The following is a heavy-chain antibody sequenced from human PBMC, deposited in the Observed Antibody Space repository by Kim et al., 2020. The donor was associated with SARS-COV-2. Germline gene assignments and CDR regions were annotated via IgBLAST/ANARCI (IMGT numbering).Heavy chain of an antibody. Sequence: GGSLRLSCAASGFTFSGFALHWVRQASGKGLAWVGRIRSKANSYATAYAASVGARFSISREDSKNTAYLQMNNLKTEDTAVDYCTSIPATTSAFWAAFD. J-gene: IGHJ3*02. CDR3: TSIPATTSAFWAAFD. CDR2: IRSKANSYAT. V-gene: IGHV3-73*01. D-gene: IGHD1-1*01. CDR1: GFTFSGFA.